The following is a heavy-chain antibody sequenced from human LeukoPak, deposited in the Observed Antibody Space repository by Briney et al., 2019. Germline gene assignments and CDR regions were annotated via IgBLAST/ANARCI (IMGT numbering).Heavy chain of an antibody. CDR3: AKCRGSSWSDYFDY. CDR1: GFSLSRYA. D-gene: IGHD6-13*01. CDR2: ISDSGGST. Sequence: GGSLRLSCAVSGFSLSRYAMSWVRKAPGKGLEWVSAISDSGGSTYYADSVKGRFTFSRDNSRNTLYLQMNTLRAEDTAVYYCAKCRGSSWSDYFDYWGQGTLVTVSS. V-gene: IGHV3-23*01. J-gene: IGHJ4*02.